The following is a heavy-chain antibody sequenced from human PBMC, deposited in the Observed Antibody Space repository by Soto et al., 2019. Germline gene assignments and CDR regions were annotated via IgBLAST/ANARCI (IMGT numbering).Heavy chain of an antibody. V-gene: IGHV4-59*08. CDR3: ARPTTWVTLGRFHI. D-gene: IGHD1-1*01. CDR2: SYYTGNT. J-gene: IGHJ3*02. Sequence: QVQLRESGPGLVKPSETLSLTCTVSGGSISNYYWSWIRQPPGQGLEWIGYSYYTGNTNYNPSLISRVNISVHTSNNHLSLELSFIIAADTAIYYGARPTTWVTLGRFHIWGQATMVTVS. CDR1: GGSISNYY.